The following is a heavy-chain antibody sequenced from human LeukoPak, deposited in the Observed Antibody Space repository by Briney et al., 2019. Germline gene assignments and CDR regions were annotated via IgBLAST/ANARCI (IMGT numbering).Heavy chain of an antibody. CDR1: GFTFSSYA. V-gene: IGHV3-23*01. J-gene: IGHJ3*02. CDR3: VKDGAGDFGIDAFHM. CDR2: ISGSGGST. D-gene: IGHD3-16*01. Sequence: GGSLRLSCAASGFTFSSYAMTWVRQAPGKGLKWVSAISGSGGSTFYADSVKGRFTISRDNPKNTLYLQMNSLRAEDTAVYCVKDGAGDFGIDAFHMWGQGTMVTVSS.